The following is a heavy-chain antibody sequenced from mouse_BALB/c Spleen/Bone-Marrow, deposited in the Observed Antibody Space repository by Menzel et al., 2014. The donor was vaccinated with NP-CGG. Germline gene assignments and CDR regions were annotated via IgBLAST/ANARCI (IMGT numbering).Heavy chain of an antibody. CDR1: GFTFSSYG. J-gene: IGHJ2*01. D-gene: IGHD2-4*01. CDR3: ARQTYYDYDGYFDY. V-gene: IGHV5-6*02. Sequence: EVMLVESGGDLVKPGGSLKLSCAASGFTFSSYGMSWVRQTPDKRLEWVATISSGGSYTYYPDSVKGRFTISRDNAKNTLYLQMSSLKSEDTAMYYCARQTYYDYDGYFDYWGQSTTLTVSS. CDR2: ISSGGSYT.